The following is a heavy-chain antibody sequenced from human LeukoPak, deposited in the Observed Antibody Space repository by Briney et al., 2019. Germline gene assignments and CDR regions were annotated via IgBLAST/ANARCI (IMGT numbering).Heavy chain of an antibody. V-gene: IGHV3-30*18. CDR2: ISYDGSNK. CDR3: AKDSGYSYGYYFDY. J-gene: IGHJ4*02. D-gene: IGHD5-18*01. Sequence: GGSLRLSCAASGFTLSSYGMHWVRQAPGKGLEWVAVISYDGSNKYYADSVKGRFTISRDNSKNTLYLQMNSLRAEDTAVYYCAKDSGYSYGYYFDYWGQGTLVTVSS. CDR1: GFTLSSYG.